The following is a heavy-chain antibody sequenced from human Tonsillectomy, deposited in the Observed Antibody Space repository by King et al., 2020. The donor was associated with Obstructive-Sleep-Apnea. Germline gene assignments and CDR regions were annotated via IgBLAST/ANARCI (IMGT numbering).Heavy chain of an antibody. J-gene: IGHJ6*02. CDR2: IYHSGST. Sequence: QLQESGPGLVKPSGTLSLTCAVSGGSIRSTNWWTWVRQPPGKGLEWIGEIYHSGSTNYNPSLESRVTISVDKSKNQFSLKLSSVIAADTAVYYCARVTWRPDYNGMDVWGQGTTVTVSS. CDR1: GGSIRSTNW. D-gene: IGHD4-23*01. V-gene: IGHV4-4*02. CDR3: ARVTWRPDYNGMDV.